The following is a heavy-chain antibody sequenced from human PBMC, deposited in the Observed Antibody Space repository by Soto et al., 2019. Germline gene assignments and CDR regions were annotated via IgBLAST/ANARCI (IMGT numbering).Heavy chain of an antibody. D-gene: IGHD2-21*01. J-gene: IGHJ4*02. CDR1: GGSITSTYSY. CDR2: VYYTGPT. Sequence: QLQLQESGPGLVKPSETLSLTCTVSGGSITSTYSYWGWIRQPPGKGLEWIGGVYYTGPTNYKPSLERRVTISADTSKNQFSRKLNSVTAADTAVYYCARHPTHTERTAYATHFFDYWGQGTLITVSS. V-gene: IGHV4-39*01. CDR3: ARHPTHTERTAYATHFFDY.